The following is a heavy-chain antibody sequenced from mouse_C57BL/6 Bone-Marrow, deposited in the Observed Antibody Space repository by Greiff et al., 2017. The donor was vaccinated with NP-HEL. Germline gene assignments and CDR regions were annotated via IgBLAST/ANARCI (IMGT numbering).Heavy chain of an antibody. D-gene: IGHD1-1*01. CDR3: ARRATVVATPYAMDD. CDR1: GYTFTDYY. Sequence: QLQQSGPELVKPGASVKISCKASGYTFTDYYMNWVKQSHGKSLEWIGDINPNNGGTSYNQKFKGKATLTVDKSSSTAYMELRSLTSEDSAVYYCARRATVVATPYAMDDWGQGTSVTVSS. V-gene: IGHV1-26*01. CDR2: INPNNGGT. J-gene: IGHJ4*01.